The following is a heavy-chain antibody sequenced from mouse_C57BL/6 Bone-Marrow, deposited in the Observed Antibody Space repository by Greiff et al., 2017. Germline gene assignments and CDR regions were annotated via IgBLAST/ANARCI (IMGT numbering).Heavy chain of an antibody. CDR1: GYTFTDYY. D-gene: IGHD1-1*02. J-gene: IGHJ2*01. V-gene: IGHV1-19*01. Sequence: VQLKQSGPVLVKPGASVKMSCKASGYTFTDYYMNWVKQSHGKSLEWIGVINPYNGGTSYNQKFKGKATLTVDKSSSTAYMELNSLTSEDSAVYYCASGGSPFDYWGQGTTLTVSS. CDR3: ASGGSPFDY. CDR2: INPYNGGT.